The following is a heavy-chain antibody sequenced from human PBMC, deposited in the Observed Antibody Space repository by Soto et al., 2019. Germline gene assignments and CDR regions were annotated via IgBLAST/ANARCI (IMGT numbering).Heavy chain of an antibody. CDR3: VRGGYPKNGGIDF. CDR1: GFTLNDYY. CDR2: ISSSGSTI. Sequence: QVHLVESGGGLVKPGGSLRLSCVASGFTLNDYYVSWIRQAPGKGLEWISYISSSGSTIYYADSVKGRFTVSREHGNNSVILQMNSLRVEDTAMYFCVRGGYPKNGGIDFWGQGTLVTVSS. D-gene: IGHD6-25*01. V-gene: IGHV3-11*01. J-gene: IGHJ4*02.